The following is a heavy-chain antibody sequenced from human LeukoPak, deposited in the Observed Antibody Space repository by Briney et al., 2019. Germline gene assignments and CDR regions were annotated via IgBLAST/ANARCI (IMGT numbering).Heavy chain of an antibody. V-gene: IGHV3-48*01. D-gene: IGHD2-2*02. CDR3: ANFATYCSSTTRYTPRT. CDR2: ISSSSSTI. CDR1: GFTFSSYS. J-gene: IGHJ5*02. Sequence: GGSLRLSCAASGFTFSSYSMNWVRQAPGKGLEWVSYISSSSSTIYYADPVKGRFTISRDNAKNSLYLQMNSLRAEDTAVYYCANFATYCSSTTRYTPRTWGQGTLVTVSS.